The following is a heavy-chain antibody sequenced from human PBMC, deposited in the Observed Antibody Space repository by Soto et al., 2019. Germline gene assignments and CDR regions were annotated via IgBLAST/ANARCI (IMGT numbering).Heavy chain of an antibody. D-gene: IGHD2-2*01. CDR1: GGSISSGDYY. CDR2: IYYSGST. J-gene: IGHJ5*02. CDR3: ARGYCGSTSCFDP. Sequence: SETLSLTCTVSGGSISSGDYYWSWIRQPPGKGLEWIGYIYYSGSTYYNPSLKSRVTISVDTSKNQFSLKLSSVTAADTAVYYCARGYCGSTSCFDPWGQGTLVTVSS. V-gene: IGHV4-30-4*01.